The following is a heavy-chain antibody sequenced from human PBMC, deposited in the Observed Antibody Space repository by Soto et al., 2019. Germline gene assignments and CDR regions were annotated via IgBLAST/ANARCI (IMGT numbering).Heavy chain of an antibody. J-gene: IGHJ4*02. CDR2: IYYSGST. D-gene: IGHD3-10*01. Sequence: SETLSLTCTVSGGSISSYYWSWIRQPPGKGLEWIGYIYYSGSTNYNPSLKSRVTISVDTSKNQFSLKLSSVTAADTAVYYCASLSITMVRGVEFDYWGQGTLVTVSS. CDR1: GGSISSYY. V-gene: IGHV4-59*08. CDR3: ASLSITMVRGVEFDY.